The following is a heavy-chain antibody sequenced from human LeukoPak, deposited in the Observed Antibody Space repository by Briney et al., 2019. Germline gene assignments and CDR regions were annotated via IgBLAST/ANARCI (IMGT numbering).Heavy chain of an antibody. CDR3: ARDDTAWFGEFTPTIYGMDV. CDR1: GYTFTSYY. Sequence: GASVKVSCKASGYTFTSYYMHWVRQAPGQGLEWMGRIIPILGIANYAQKFQGRVTITADKSTSTAYMELSSLRSEDTAVYYCARDDTAWFGEFTPTIYGMDVWGQGTTVTVSS. J-gene: IGHJ6*02. CDR2: IIPILGIA. D-gene: IGHD3-10*01. V-gene: IGHV1-69*04.